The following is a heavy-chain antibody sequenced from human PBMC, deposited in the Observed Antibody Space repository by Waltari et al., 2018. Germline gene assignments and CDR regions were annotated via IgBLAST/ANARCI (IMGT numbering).Heavy chain of an antibody. J-gene: IGHJ4*02. CDR1: GFTFGDYA. Sequence: EVQLVESGGVVVQPGGSLRLSCAASGFTFGDYAMHWVRQAPGKGLEWVSLISWDGGSTYYADSVKGRFTISRDNSKNSLYLQMNSLRAEDTALYYCAKDKDGYNFGYFDYWGQGTLVTVSS. V-gene: IGHV3-43D*04. CDR2: ISWDGGST. D-gene: IGHD5-12*01. CDR3: AKDKDGYNFGYFDY.